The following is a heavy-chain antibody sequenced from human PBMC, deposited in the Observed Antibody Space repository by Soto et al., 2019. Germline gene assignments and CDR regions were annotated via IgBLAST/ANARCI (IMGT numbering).Heavy chain of an antibody. V-gene: IGHV4-59*01. Sequence: PSETLSLTCTVSGVSIRSYYWSWIRQPPGKGLEWIGYIYYSGYTSYNPSLKSRVTISVDTSKNQFSLKLNSVTAADTAVYYCARCFSGNYPSRPEEQYYLETWGQGTRVTVSS. D-gene: IGHD1-26*01. J-gene: IGHJ4*02. CDR3: ARCFSGNYPSRPEEQYYLET. CDR2: IYYSGYT. CDR1: GVSIRSYY.